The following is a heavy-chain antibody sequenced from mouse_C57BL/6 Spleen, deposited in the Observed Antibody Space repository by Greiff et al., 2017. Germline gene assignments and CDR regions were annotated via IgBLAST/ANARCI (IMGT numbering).Heavy chain of an antibody. CDR3: ARRDCEYDGDYYAVGG. V-gene: IGHV14-3*01. J-gene: IGHJ4*01. D-gene: IGHD2-4*01. Sequence: EVQLQQSVAELVRPGASVKLSCTASGFTIKNTSMHWVKQRPEQGLEWIGRIDPANGNTKYSPKFQGKVTISADTSSNTAYLQLSSLTSEDTAIYYCARRDCEYDGDYYAVGGWGQGTSVTVSS. CDR1: GFTIKNTS. CDR2: IDPANGNT.